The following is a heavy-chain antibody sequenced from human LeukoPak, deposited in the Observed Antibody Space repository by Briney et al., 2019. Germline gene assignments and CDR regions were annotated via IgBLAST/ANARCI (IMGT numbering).Heavy chain of an antibody. CDR1: GFTFSSYA. CDR2: IRYDGSNK. D-gene: IGHD3-3*01. CDR3: AKGSKEVLFTRDHYMDV. J-gene: IGHJ6*03. Sequence: QAGGSLRLSCAASGFTFSSYAMHWVRQAPGKGLKWVTFIRYDGSNKYYADSVKGRFTISRDNSKNTLYLQMNSLRAEDTAVYYCAKGSKEVLFTRDHYMDVWGKGTTVTISS. V-gene: IGHV3-30*02.